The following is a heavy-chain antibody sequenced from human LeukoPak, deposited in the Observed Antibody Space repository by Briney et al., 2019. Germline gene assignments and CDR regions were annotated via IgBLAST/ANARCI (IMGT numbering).Heavy chain of an antibody. D-gene: IGHD1-26*01. CDR3: ARDKVGLYYFDY. CDR1: GGSISSSS. CDR2: ISSSSSYI. V-gene: IGHV3-21*01. Sequence: PSETVSLTCTVSGGSISSSSYYWGWIRQPPGKGLEWVSSISSSSSYIYYADSVKGRFTISRDNAKNSLYLQMNSLRAEDTAVYYCARDKVGLYYFDYWGQGTLVTVSS. J-gene: IGHJ4*02.